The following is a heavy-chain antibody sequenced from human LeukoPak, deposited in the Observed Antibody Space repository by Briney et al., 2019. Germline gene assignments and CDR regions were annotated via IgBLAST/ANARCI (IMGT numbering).Heavy chain of an antibody. CDR1: GFTLSIYA. J-gene: IGHJ4*02. CDR2: ISYDGSNK. CDR3: AGWADY. V-gene: IGHV3-30*04. Sequence: PGGSLRLSCAASGFTLSIYAVHWVRDAPGEGLEWVAVISYDGSNKYYAGSVKGRFTISRDNSKNTLYLQMNSLRAEDTAVYYCAGWADYWGQGTLVTVSS.